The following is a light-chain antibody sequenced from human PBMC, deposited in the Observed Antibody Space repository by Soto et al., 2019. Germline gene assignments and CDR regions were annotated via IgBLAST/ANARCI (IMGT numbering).Light chain of an antibody. CDR1: QGISNG. CDR3: RQHNSYPGT. Sequence: DIQMTQSPSSLSASAGDRVTITCRASQGISNGFVWYQQKPGKDPKRLIYAASSLQSGVPSRFSGSGSEAEFSPTISSLQPEEFATYYYRQHNSYPGTFGQGTKVEIK. V-gene: IGKV1-17*01. CDR2: AAS. J-gene: IGKJ1*01.